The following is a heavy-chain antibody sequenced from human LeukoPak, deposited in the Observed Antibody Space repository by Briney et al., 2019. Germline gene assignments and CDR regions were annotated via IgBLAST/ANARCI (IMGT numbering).Heavy chain of an antibody. J-gene: IGHJ4*02. Sequence: GGSLRLSCAASGFRLSSYWMSWVRHAPGKGLEWVANIRQDGSEKYYVDSVKGRFTVSRDNAKNSLSLQMNSLRAEDTAVYYCARGSADYNNFWLSYWGQGTLVTVSS. V-gene: IGHV3-7*02. D-gene: IGHD4-11*01. CDR1: GFRLSSYW. CDR2: IRQDGSEK. CDR3: ARGSADYNNFWLSY.